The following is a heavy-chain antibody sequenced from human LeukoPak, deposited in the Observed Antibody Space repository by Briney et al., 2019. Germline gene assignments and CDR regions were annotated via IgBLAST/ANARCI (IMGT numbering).Heavy chain of an antibody. CDR1: GGSTSSSSYY. Sequence: SETLSLTCTVSGGSTSSSSYYWGWIRQPPGKGLEWIGSIYYSGSTYYNPSLKSRVTISVDTSKNQFSLKLSSVTAADTAVYYCARDIPDTARPLDWFDPWGQGTLVTVSS. V-gene: IGHV4-39*07. D-gene: IGHD5-18*01. J-gene: IGHJ5*02. CDR2: IYYSGST. CDR3: ARDIPDTARPLDWFDP.